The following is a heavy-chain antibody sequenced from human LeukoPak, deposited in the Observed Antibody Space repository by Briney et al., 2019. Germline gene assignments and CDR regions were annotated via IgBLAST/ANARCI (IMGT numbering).Heavy chain of an antibody. CDR1: GFMFSNFA. CDR2: ISGSGGST. D-gene: IGHD2-2*02. V-gene: IGHV3-23*01. CDR3: AKVGYCSSSSCYRGGGFDY. J-gene: IGHJ4*02. Sequence: PGGSLRLSCAASGFMFSNFAMSWVRQAPGKGLEWVSGISGSGGSTYYADSVKGRFTISRDNSKNTLYLQMNSLRAEDTAVYYCAKVGYCSSSSCYRGGGFDYWGQGTLVTVSS.